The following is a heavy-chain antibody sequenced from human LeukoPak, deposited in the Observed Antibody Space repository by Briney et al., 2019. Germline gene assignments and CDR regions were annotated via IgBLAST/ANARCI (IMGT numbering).Heavy chain of an antibody. CDR2: ISYDGNDK. Sequence: TGGSLRLSCAASGFTFSSHAMHWVRRAPGRGLEWVAVISYDGNDKFYADSVRGRFTISRDNSINTLYLQMNSLRAEDTAVYHCAKRHCSGSRCPNYFDLWGQGALVTVSS. D-gene: IGHD2-15*01. J-gene: IGHJ4*02. CDR3: AKRHCSGSRCPNYFDL. CDR1: GFTFSSHA. V-gene: IGHV3-30-3*02.